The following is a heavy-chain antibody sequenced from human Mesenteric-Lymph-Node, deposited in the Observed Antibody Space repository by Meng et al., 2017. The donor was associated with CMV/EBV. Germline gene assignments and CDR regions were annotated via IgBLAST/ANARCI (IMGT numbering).Heavy chain of an antibody. CDR3: ARDTPGEDKWD. CDR1: GYTFTNSF. CDR2: INPSGDST. Sequence: ASVKVSCKASGYTFTNSFFHWVRQAPGQGLEWMARINPSGDSTTYAQKLQGRVTMTRDTSTTTVYLDLTSLTSEDTAVYYCARDTPGEDKWDWGQGTLVTVSS. J-gene: IGHJ4*02. V-gene: IGHV1-46*01. D-gene: IGHD2-15*01.